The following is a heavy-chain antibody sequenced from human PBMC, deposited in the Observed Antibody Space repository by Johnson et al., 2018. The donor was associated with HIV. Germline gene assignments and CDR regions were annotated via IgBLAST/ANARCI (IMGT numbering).Heavy chain of an antibody. J-gene: IGHJ3*02. V-gene: IGHV3-7*05. CDR3: AREWWGTSSPFDI. Sequence: VQLVESGGGLVQPGGSLRLSCVASGFTFSDYWMSWVRQAPGKGLEWVANIKQDGSEKYYVDSVKGRFTISRDTAQNSLYLQMNSLRVEDTAVYYCAREWWGTSSPFDIWGQGTMVTVSS. CDR2: IKQDGSEK. CDR1: GFTFSDYW. D-gene: IGHD2-15*01.